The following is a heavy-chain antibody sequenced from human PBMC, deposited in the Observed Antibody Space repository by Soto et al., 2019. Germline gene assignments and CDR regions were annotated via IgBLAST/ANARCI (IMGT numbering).Heavy chain of an antibody. Sequence: PSETLSLTCTVSGGSISSSSYYWGWIRQPPGKGLEWIGSIYYSGSTYYNPSLKSRVTISVDTSRNQFSLKLSSVTAADTAVYYCARHPRAESIFGVVIILNWFDPWGQGTLVTVSS. D-gene: IGHD3-3*01. CDR3: ARHPRAESIFGVVIILNWFDP. V-gene: IGHV4-39*01. J-gene: IGHJ5*02. CDR2: IYYSGST. CDR1: GGSISSSSYY.